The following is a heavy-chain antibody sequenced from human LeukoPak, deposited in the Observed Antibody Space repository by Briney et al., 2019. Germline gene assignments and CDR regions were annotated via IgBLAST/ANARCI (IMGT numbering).Heavy chain of an antibody. D-gene: IGHD2-2*01. CDR1: GGTFSSYA. Sequence: ASVKVSCKASGGTFSSYAISWVRQAPGQGLEWMGRIIPILGMANYAQKFQGRVTITADKSTSTAYMELSSLRSEDTAVYYCAMPLGYCSSTSCSTPFDYWGQGTLVTVSS. V-gene: IGHV1-69*04. J-gene: IGHJ4*02. CDR2: IIPILGMA. CDR3: AMPLGYCSSTSCSTPFDY.